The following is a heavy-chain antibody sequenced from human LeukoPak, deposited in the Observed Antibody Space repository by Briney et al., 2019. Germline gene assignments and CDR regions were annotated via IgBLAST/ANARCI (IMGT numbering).Heavy chain of an antibody. J-gene: IGHJ6*03. V-gene: IGHV4-59*01. CDR2: IYYSGST. CDR1: GGSISSYY. CDR3: ARAGGYCSSTSCYGDYYYYYYMDV. Sequence: SETLSLTCTVSGGSISSYYWSWLRQPPGKGLEGIGYIYYSGSTNYNPSLKSRVTISVDTSKNQCSLKLSSVTAADTAVYYCARAGGYCSSTSCYGDYYYYYYMDVWGKGTTVTVSS. D-gene: IGHD2-2*01.